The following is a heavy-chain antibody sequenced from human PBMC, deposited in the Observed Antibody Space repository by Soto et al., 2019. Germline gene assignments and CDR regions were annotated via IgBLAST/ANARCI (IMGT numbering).Heavy chain of an antibody. Sequence: SETLSLTCAVXGGSTSRGGYSWGWLRQPPGKGLEWIGYISHSGSTYYNPSLKSRVTISVDTSKKQFSLRLSSVTAAVTAVYYCASRGLLPAYRGQRTLVTVSS. V-gene: IGHV4-30-2*01. D-gene: IGHD6-19*01. CDR1: GGSTSRGGYS. CDR3: ASRGLLPAY. CDR2: ISHSGST. J-gene: IGHJ4*02.